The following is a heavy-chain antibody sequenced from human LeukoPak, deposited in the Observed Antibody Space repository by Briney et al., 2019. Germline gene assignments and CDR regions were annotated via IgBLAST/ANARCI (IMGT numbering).Heavy chain of an antibody. D-gene: IGHD1-26*01. CDR2: ISSSSSYI. CDR3: ARERVGATVPDP. J-gene: IGHJ5*02. V-gene: IGHV3-21*01. Sequence: PGGSLRLSCAASGFTFSSYSMNWVRQAPGKGLEWVSSISSSSSYIYYADSVKGRFTISRDNAKNSLYLQMNSLRAEDTAVYYCARERVGATVPDPWGQGTLVTVSS. CDR1: GFTFSSYS.